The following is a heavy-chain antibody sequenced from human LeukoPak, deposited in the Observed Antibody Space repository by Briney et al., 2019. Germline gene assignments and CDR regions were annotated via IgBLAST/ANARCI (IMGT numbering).Heavy chain of an antibody. CDR1: GFTFGDYA. CDR2: IRSKAYGGTT. D-gene: IGHD6-6*01. J-gene: IGHJ6*02. Sequence: GGSLRLSCTASGFTFGDYAMSWVRQAPGKGLEWVGFIRSKAYGGTTEYAASVKGRFTISRDDSKSIAYLQMDSLKTEDTAVYYCTRVRIAARRYYYYGMDVWGQGTTVTVSS. CDR3: TRVRIAARRYYYYGMDV. V-gene: IGHV3-49*04.